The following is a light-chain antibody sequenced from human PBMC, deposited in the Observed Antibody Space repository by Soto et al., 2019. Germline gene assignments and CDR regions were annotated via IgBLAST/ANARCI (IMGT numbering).Light chain of an antibody. CDR2: GAS. CDR3: QRYDNLPPFT. Sequence: DSQMTQSPSSLSASVGDRVTITCQASQDIRKYLNWYQQKPGRAPKLLIYGASNLETGVPSRFSGSGYGTDFIFTISSLQPEDVATYYCQRYDNLPPFTFGPGTKVAIK. V-gene: IGKV1-33*01. CDR1: QDIRKY. J-gene: IGKJ3*01.